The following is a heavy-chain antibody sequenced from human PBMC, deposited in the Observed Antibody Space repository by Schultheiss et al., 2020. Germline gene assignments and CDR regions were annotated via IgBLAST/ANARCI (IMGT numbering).Heavy chain of an antibody. CDR2: ISYDGSNK. Sequence: GGSLRLSCAASGFTFSSYAMHWVRQAPGKGLEWVAVISYDGSNKYYADSVKGRFTISRDNSKNTLYLQMNSLRAEDTAVYYCARVGWYGWFDPWGQGTLVTVSS. J-gene: IGHJ5*02. V-gene: IGHV3-30-3*01. CDR1: GFTFSSYA. CDR3: ARVGWYGWFDP. D-gene: IGHD6-19*01.